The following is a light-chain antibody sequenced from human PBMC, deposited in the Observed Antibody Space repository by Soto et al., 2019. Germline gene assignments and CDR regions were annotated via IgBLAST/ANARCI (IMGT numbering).Light chain of an antibody. J-gene: IGKJ1*01. CDR2: AAY. CDR3: QQLNSYPWT. Sequence: DIQLTQSPSFLSASVGDRVTITCRASQGISSYLAGYQQKPGKAPKLLIYAAYTLQSGVPSRFSGSGSGTEVTLTISSLQPEDFATYYCQQLNSYPWTFGQGTKGEIK. CDR1: QGISSY. V-gene: IGKV1-9*01.